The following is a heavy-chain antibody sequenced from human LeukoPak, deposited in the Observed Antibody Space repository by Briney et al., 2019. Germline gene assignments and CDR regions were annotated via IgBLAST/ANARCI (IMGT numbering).Heavy chain of an antibody. CDR2: IRIKANSYAT. CDR1: GFDFSGSA. Sequence: GGSLRLSCAASGFDFSGSAIHWVRQASGKGLEWVGRIRIKANSYATAYAASVKGRFTISRDDSKNTAYLQMNSLRAEDTAVYYCARDPYSGRYGDYYYYYMDVWGKGTTVTISS. D-gene: IGHD1-26*01. V-gene: IGHV3-73*01. J-gene: IGHJ6*03. CDR3: ARDPYSGRYGDYYYYYMDV.